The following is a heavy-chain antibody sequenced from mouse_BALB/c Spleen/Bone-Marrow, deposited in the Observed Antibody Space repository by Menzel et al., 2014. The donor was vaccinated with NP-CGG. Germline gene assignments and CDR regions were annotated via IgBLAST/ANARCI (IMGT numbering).Heavy chain of an antibody. V-gene: IGHV3-8*02. D-gene: IGHD2-3*01. Sequence: EVKLMESGPSLVEPSQTLSLTCSVTGDSITSGYWNWIRKFPGNKLEYMGYISYSGSTYYSPSLKSRISITRDTSKNXFYLQLNSVTTEDTATYYCATYDGYYFDYWGQGTTLTVSS. CDR2: ISYSGST. CDR1: GDSITSGY. J-gene: IGHJ2*01. CDR3: ATYDGYYFDY.